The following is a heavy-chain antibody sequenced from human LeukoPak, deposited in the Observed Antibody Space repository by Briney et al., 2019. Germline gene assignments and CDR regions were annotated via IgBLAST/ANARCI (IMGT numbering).Heavy chain of an antibody. Sequence: KSGGSLRLSCAASGFTFNNYAMTWVRQAPGKGLEWVGRIKSKTDGGTTDYAAPVKGRFTISRDDSKNTLYLQMNSLKTEDTAVYYCTTLGHYDFWSGYYTGAVVIWGQGTMVTVSS. D-gene: IGHD3-3*01. CDR1: GFTFNNYA. CDR2: IKSKTDGGTT. CDR3: TTLGHYDFWSGYYTGAVVI. J-gene: IGHJ3*02. V-gene: IGHV3-15*01.